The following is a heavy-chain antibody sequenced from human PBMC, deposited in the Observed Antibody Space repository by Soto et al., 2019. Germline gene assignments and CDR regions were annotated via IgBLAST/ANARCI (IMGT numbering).Heavy chain of an antibody. CDR1: GFTFSSYG. D-gene: IGHD2-15*01. CDR3: AKDGVFCSGGSCYTTFDY. CDR2: ISYDGSNK. Sequence: QVQLVESGGGVVQPGRSLRLSCAASGFTFSSYGMHWVRQAPGKGLEWVAVISYDGSNKYCADSVKGRFTISRDNSKNPLYLQMNSLSAEDTAVYYCAKDGVFCSGGSCYTTFDYWGQGNLVTVSS. J-gene: IGHJ4*02. V-gene: IGHV3-30*18.